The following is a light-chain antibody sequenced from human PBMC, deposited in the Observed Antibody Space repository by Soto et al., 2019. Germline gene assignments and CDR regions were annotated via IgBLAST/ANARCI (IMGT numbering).Light chain of an antibody. CDR1: QSITNL. V-gene: IGKV1-39*01. CDR3: QQTYSSLWT. CDR2: GTS. J-gene: IGKJ1*01. Sequence: DIQMTQSPSSLSASVGDRVTITCRASQSITNLLNWYQHKPGQAPKLLIYGTSSLLTGVPSRFSGSGSGTDFTLTISGLQLEDFATYYCQQTYSSLWTFGPGTTVENK.